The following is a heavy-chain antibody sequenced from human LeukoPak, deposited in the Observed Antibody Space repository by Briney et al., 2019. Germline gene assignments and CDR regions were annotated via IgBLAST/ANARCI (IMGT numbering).Heavy chain of an antibody. CDR1: GYTFTTYA. V-gene: IGHV1-3*01. D-gene: IGHD2-2*01. J-gene: IGHJ4*02. CDR2: ISVGDGNT. Sequence: ASVKVSCKASGYTFTTYAIHWVRQAPGQGLQRMVWISVGDGNTKYSQKFQGRVTLTRDTSASTAYMELTSLISEDTAVYYCARGYSGVVPAAHPDFWGQGTPVTVSS. CDR3: ARGYSGVVPAAHPDF.